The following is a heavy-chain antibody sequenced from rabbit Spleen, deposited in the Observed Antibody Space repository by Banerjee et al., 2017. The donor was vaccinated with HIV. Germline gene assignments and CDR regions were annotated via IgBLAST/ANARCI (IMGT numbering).Heavy chain of an antibody. CDR1: GFSFSSSDY. J-gene: IGHJ6*01. CDR3: ARDTSSSFSSYGMDL. D-gene: IGHD1-1*01. V-gene: IGHV1S40*01. Sequence: QSLEESGGDLVKPGASLTLTCTASGFSFSSSDYMCWVRQAPGKGLERISCIAGSSSGFTYSATWAKGRFTCSKTSSTTVTLQMTSLTAADTATYFCARDTSSSFSSYGMDLWGQGTLVTVS. CDR2: IAGSSSGFT.